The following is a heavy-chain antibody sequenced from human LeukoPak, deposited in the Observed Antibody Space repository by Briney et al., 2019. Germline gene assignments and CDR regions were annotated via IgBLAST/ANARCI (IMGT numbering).Heavy chain of an antibody. V-gene: IGHV4-59*12. J-gene: IGHJ4*02. CDR2: IYYSGST. CDR1: GGSISSYY. CDR3: ARDSGSAAHDY. Sequence: PSETLSLTCTVSGGSISSYYWNWIRQPPGKGLEWIGYIYYSGSTNYNPSLKSRVTISVDTSKNQFSLKLSSVTAADTAVYYCARDSGSAAHDYWGQGTLVTVSS. D-gene: IGHD6-13*01.